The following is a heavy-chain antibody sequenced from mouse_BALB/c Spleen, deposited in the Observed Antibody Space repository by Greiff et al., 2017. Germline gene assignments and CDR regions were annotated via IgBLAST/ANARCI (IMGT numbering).Heavy chain of an antibody. CDR1: GFNIKDTY. D-gene: IGHD2-4*01. J-gene: IGHJ4*01. CDR2: IDPANGNT. CDR3: ARHGYDYVYYYAMDY. V-gene: IGHV14-3*02. Sequence: EVKLVESGAELVKPGASVKLSCTASGFNIKDTYMHWVKQRPEQGLEWIGRIDPANGNTKYDPKFQGKATITADTSSNTAYLQLSSLTSEDTAVYYCARHGYDYVYYYAMDYWGQGTSVTVSS.